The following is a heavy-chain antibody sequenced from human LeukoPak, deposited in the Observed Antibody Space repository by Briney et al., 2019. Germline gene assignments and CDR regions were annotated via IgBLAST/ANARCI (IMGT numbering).Heavy chain of an antibody. D-gene: IGHD2-8*01. CDR2: IYYSGST. J-gene: IGHJ3*02. Sequence: SETLSLTCTVSGGSVSSGSYYWSWIRQPPGKGLEWIGYIYYSGSTNYNPSLKSRVTISVDTSKNQFSLKLSSVTAADTAVYYCARWRLIDAFDIWGQGTMVTVSS. V-gene: IGHV4-61*01. CDR1: GGSVSSGSYY. CDR3: ARWRLIDAFDI.